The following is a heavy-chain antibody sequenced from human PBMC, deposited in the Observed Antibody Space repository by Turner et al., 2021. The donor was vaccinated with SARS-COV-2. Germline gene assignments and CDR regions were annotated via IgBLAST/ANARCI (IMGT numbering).Heavy chain of an antibody. D-gene: IGHD2-2*01. V-gene: IGHV4-34*01. CDR3: ARQRLVVVPAAIINGMDV. CDR2: ISHSGTT. J-gene: IGHJ6*02. CDR1: GGSSSGYY. Sequence: YGGSSSGYYWSWIRQPPGKGLEWIGEISHSGTTNYNPSLKNRVTISVDTSKNQFSLKLSSVTAADTAVYYCARQRLVVVPAAIINGMDVWGQGTTVTVSS.